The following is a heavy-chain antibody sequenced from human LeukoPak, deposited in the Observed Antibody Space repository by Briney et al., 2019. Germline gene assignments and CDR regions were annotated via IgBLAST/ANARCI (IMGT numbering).Heavy chain of an antibody. D-gene: IGHD6-13*01. CDR2: IWSDGSHK. CDR3: ASAAGAFDM. CDR1: GFTFSSYG. Sequence: GGSLRLSCAASGFTFSSYGMHWIRQAPGKGLEWVAVIWSDGSHKYYADSMKGRFTISRDNSKNMSYLQMNSLRVEDTAVYYCASAAGAFDMWGQGTLVTVSS. J-gene: IGHJ3*02. V-gene: IGHV3-33*01.